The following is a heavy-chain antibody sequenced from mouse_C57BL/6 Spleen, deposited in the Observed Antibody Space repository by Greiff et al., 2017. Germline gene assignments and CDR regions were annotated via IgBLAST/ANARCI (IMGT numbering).Heavy chain of an antibody. Sequence: DVMLVESGGDLVKPGGSLKLSCAASGFTFSSYGMSWVRQTPDKRLEWVATISSGGSYTYYPDSVKGRFTISRDNAKNTLYLQMSSLKSEDTAMYYCARDGNYTLFAYWGQGTLVTVSA. CDR2: ISSGGSYT. CDR3: ARDGNYTLFAY. V-gene: IGHV5-6*02. CDR1: GFTFSSYG. J-gene: IGHJ3*01. D-gene: IGHD2-1*01.